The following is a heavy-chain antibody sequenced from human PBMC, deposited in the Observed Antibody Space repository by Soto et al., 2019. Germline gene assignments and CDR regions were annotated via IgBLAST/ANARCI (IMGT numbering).Heavy chain of an antibody. V-gene: IGHV4-34*01. Sequence: SETLSLTCAVYGGSFSGYYWSWIRQPPGKGLEWIGEINHSGSTNYNPSLKSRVTISVDTSKNQFSLKLSSVTAADTAVYYCARTVAGGSYYYYMDVWGKGTTVTVSS. D-gene: IGHD6-19*01. CDR1: GGSFSGYY. CDR2: INHSGST. J-gene: IGHJ6*03. CDR3: ARTVAGGSYYYYMDV.